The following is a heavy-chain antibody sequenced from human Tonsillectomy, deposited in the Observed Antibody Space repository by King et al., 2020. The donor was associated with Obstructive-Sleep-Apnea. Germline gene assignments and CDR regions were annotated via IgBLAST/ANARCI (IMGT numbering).Heavy chain of an antibody. D-gene: IGHD2-2*01. J-gene: IGHJ4*02. CDR2: IRSKAYGGTT. Sequence: EVQLVQSGGGLVQPGRSLALSCTASGFTFGDYAMSWFRQAPGKGLEWVGFIRSKAYGGTTEYAASVKGRFTISRDDSKSIAYLQMNSLKTEDTAVYYCTRKVGYCSGTTCFKFDYWGQGTLVTVSS. CDR1: GFTFGDYA. CDR3: TRKVGYCSGTTCFKFDY. V-gene: IGHV3-49*03.